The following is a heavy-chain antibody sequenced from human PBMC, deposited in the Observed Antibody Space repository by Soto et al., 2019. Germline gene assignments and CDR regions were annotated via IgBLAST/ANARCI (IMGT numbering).Heavy chain of an antibody. CDR1: GYTFTSYG. V-gene: IGHV1-18*01. Sequence: GASVKVSCKASGYTFTSYGLTWVRQAPGQGLEWMGWISDYNGNTNYAQKVQGRVTMTTDTSTSTAYMELRSLRSDDTAVYYCARGYRVGYSGYDWRWFDPWGQGTLVTVSS. CDR2: ISDYNGNT. CDR3: ARGYRVGYSGYDWRWFDP. J-gene: IGHJ5*02. D-gene: IGHD5-12*01.